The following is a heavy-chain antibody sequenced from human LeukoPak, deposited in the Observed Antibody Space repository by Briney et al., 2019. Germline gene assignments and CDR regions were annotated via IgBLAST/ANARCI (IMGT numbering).Heavy chain of an antibody. CDR2: IKHDGSED. CDR1: GFTFSNYW. V-gene: IGHV3-7*01. Sequence: GGSLKLSCAASGFTFSNYWMTWVRQAPGKGLEWVANIKHDGSEDYYLDSVKGRFTISRDNAKSSMWLQMNSLRDEDTAVYYCARVKGYYYYYYYMDVWGKGTTVTVSS. CDR3: ARVKGYYYYYYYMDV. J-gene: IGHJ6*03.